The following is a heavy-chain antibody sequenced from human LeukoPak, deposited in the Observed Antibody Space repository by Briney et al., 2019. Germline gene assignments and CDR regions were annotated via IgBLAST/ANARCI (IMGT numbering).Heavy chain of an antibody. V-gene: IGHV4-4*07. CDR1: GGSISAYY. CDR3: ARGTVPNAFDI. Sequence: SETLSLTCTVSGGSISAYYWSWIRQPAGKGLEWIGRIYTSGSTNHNPSLKSRVTMSVDTSKTQFSLKLSSVTAADTAVYFCARGTVPNAFDIWGQGTMVTVS. D-gene: IGHD1/OR15-1a*01. CDR2: IYTSGST. J-gene: IGHJ3*02.